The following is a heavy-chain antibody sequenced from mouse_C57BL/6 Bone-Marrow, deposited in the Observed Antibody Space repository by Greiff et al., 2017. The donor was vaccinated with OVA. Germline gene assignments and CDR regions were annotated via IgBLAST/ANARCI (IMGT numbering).Heavy chain of an antibody. V-gene: IGHV10-3*01. CDR3: VRDTLRGYFDV. D-gene: IGHD1-1*01. J-gene: IGHJ1*03. CDR1: GFTFNTYA. Sequence: DVKLVESGGGLVQPKGSLKLSCAASGFTFNTYAMHWVRQAPGKGLEWVARIRSNSSNYATYYADSVKDRFTISRDDSQSMLYLQMNNLKTEDTAMYYCVRDTLRGYFDVWGTGTTVTVSS. CDR2: IRSNSSNYAT.